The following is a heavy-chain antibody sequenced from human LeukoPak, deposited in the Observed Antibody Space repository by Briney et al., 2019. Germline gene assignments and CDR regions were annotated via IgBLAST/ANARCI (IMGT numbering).Heavy chain of an antibody. V-gene: IGHV5-51*01. Sequence: GESLKISCKGSGYTFTTHWIAWVRQMPGKGLEWMGIIFPGDSDTTYSPSFEDQVTISADKSINTAYLQWSSLKASDTAMYYCATSESQTRFDFWGQGTLVTVSS. CDR3: ATSESQTRFDF. CDR2: IFPGDSDT. D-gene: IGHD1/OR15-1a*01. J-gene: IGHJ4*02. CDR1: GYTFTTHW.